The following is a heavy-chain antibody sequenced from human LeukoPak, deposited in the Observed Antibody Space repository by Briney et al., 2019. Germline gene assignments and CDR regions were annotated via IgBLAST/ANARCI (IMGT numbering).Heavy chain of an antibody. V-gene: IGHV1-46*01. CDR2: INPSGGST. J-gene: IGHJ6*03. Sequence: ASVKVSCKASGYTFTSYYMHWVRQAPGQGLEWMGIINPSGGSTSYAQKFQGRVTMTRDMSTSTVYMELSSLRSEDTAVYYCARDVLLRWPHYYYYMDVWGKGTTVTVSS. CDR3: ARDVLLRWPHYYYYMDV. D-gene: IGHD4-23*01. CDR1: GYTFTSYY.